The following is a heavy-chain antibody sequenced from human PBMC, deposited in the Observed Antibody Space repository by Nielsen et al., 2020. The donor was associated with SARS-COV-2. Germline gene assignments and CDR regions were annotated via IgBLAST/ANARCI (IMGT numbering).Heavy chain of an antibody. J-gene: IGHJ2*01. V-gene: IGHV4-59*08. D-gene: IGHD3-16*01. Sequence: ETLSLTCTVSGGSISTYYWSWIRQSPGKGVEWIAQVSYSGRTDYNPSLSLERRVTISVDTSKNQVSLQLSSVTAADTALYYCARQRGRGWYFDLWGRGTLVTVSS. CDR2: VSYSGRT. CDR3: ARQRGRGWYFDL. CDR1: GGSISTYY.